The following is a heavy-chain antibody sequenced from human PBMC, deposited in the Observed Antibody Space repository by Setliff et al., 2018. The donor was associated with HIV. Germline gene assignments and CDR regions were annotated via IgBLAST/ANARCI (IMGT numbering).Heavy chain of an antibody. CDR1: GGSISSGSYY. J-gene: IGHJ6*02. CDR3: ARDSPNANFGVVISDV. Sequence: SETLSLTCTVSGGSISSGSYYWSWIRQPAGKGLEWIGRIYTSGSTNYSPSLKSRVTISVDTSKNQFSLKLSSVTAADTAVYYCARDSPNANFGVVISDVWGQGTTVTVSS. D-gene: IGHD3-3*01. CDR2: IYTSGST. V-gene: IGHV4-61*02.